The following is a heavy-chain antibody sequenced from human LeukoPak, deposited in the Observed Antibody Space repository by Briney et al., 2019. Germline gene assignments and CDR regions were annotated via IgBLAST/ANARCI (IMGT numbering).Heavy chain of an antibody. CDR1: GGSISNSSYY. CDR3: ARHWVVTPNY. D-gene: IGHD4-23*01. J-gene: IGHJ4*02. V-gene: IGHV4-39*01. CDR2: IYYSGSA. Sequence: SETLSLTCIVSGGSISNSSYYWGWIRQPPGRGLEWLGCIYYSGSAYYNPSLKSRVTISVDTSKNQFSLKLTSVTAADTAVYYCARHWVVTPNYWGQGTLVTVSS.